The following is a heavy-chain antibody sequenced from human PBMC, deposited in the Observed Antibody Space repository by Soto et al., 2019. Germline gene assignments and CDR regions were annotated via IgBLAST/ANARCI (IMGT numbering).Heavy chain of an antibody. Sequence: GESLEISCKGSGYSFTSYWIGWVRQMPGKGLEWMGIIYPGDSDTRYSPSFQGQVTISADKSISTAYLQWSSLKASDTAMYYCARDSGYAPDYYYYYGMDVWGQGTTVTVSS. J-gene: IGHJ6*02. CDR1: GYSFTSYW. CDR2: IYPGDSDT. V-gene: IGHV5-51*01. CDR3: ARDSGYAPDYYYYYGMDV. D-gene: IGHD5-12*01.